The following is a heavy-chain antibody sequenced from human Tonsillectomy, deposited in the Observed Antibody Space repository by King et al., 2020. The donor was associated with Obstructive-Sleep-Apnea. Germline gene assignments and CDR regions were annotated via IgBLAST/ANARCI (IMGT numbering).Heavy chain of an antibody. D-gene: IGHD4-17*01. CDR3: ARSVSXTWTKYYXYXGXDX. CDR2: IHNDGSST. J-gene: IGHJ6*02. Sequence: VQLVESGGALVQPGGSLRLSCAASGFTFTSYWMHWVRQAPGKGLVWVSRIHNDGSSTSHADSVKGRFTISRDNTKNTLYLQMNSLRVEDTAVYYCARSVSXTWTKYYXYXGXDXXGQGTTVTVSS. CDR1: GFTFTSYW. V-gene: IGHV3-74*01.